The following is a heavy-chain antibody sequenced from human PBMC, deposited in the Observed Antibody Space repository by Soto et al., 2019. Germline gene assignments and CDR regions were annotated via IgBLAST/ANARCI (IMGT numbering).Heavy chain of an antibody. Sequence: EVQLVESGGGLVQPGGSLRLSCAASGFTFSSYAMHWVRQAPGKGLEYVSAISSNGGSTYYANSVKGRFTISRDNSKNTTDLQMGSLRAEDVAVYYCARNGAGHYSSYVVFDYYYYMDVWGKGTTVTVSS. CDR1: GFTFSSYA. CDR3: ARNGAGHYSSYVVFDYYYYMDV. J-gene: IGHJ6*03. D-gene: IGHD4-4*01. CDR2: ISSNGGST. V-gene: IGHV3-64*01.